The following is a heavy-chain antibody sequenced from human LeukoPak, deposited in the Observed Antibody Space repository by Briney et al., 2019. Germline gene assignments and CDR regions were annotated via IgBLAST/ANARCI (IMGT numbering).Heavy chain of an antibody. J-gene: IGHJ5*02. Sequence: SETLSLTCAVYGGSFSGYYWSWIRQPPGKGLEWIGEINHSGSTYYNPSLKSRVTISVDTSKNQFSLKLSSVTAADTAVYYCARADDYGRWFDPWGQGTLVTVSS. CDR3: ARADDYGRWFDP. D-gene: IGHD4-17*01. CDR2: INHSGST. CDR1: GGSFSGYY. V-gene: IGHV4-34*09.